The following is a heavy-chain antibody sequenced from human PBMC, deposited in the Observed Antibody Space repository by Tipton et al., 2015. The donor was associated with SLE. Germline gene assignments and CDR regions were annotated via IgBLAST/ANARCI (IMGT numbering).Heavy chain of an antibody. CDR3: ARVPGDYSYYFDY. CDR1: GFTLSSYD. D-gene: IGHD4-17*01. Sequence: SLRLSCAASGFTLSSYDMNWVRQAPGRGLEWVSYISASGNVVFYTDSVKGRFTLSRDNAENSLYLQIDSLRADDTAVYYCARVPGDYSYYFDYWGQGTLVTVSS. CDR2: ISASGNVV. V-gene: IGHV3-48*03. J-gene: IGHJ4*02.